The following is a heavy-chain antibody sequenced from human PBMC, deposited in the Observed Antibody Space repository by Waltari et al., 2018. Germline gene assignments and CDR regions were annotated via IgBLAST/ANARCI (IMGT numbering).Heavy chain of an antibody. V-gene: IGHV3-30-3*01. Sequence: QVLLVEYGGGVVQHGRSLRLSGADSGFTFSTYAMHWVRQAPGKGLEWVAIISSDGINKYFADSVKGRFPLSRENSKNTLSLQMKRLRAEDSALYYFARDSAPGTVLPYYFDFWGQGTLVTFSS. CDR1: GFTFSTYA. CDR2: ISSDGINK. J-gene: IGHJ4*02. CDR3: ARDSAPGTVLPYYFDF. D-gene: IGHD4-17*01.